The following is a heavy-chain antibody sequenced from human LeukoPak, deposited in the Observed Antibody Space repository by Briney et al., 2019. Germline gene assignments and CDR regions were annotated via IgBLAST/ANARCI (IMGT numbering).Heavy chain of an antibody. CDR1: GFTFSSYA. V-gene: IGHV3-23*01. CDR3: ARVIRAAPGKGYFDY. Sequence: GGSLRLSCAASGFTFSSYAMSWVRQAPGKGLEWVSGISGSGGTTHYADSVKGRFTISRDNAKNTLYLQMNSLRAEDTAIYYCARVIRAAPGKGYFDYWGQGTLVTVSS. CDR2: ISGSGGTT. J-gene: IGHJ4*02. D-gene: IGHD6-13*01.